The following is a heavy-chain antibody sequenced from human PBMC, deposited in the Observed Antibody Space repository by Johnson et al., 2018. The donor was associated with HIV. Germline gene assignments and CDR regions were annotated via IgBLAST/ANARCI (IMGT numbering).Heavy chain of an antibody. D-gene: IGHD6-19*01. J-gene: IGHJ3*02. Sequence: QVQLVESGGGVVQPGGSLRLSCAASGFTFSSYGMHWVRQAPGKGLEWVAFIRYDGSNKYYADSVKGRFTISRDNSKNTLYLQMNSLRAEDTAVYYCAKGGSAVAVAFDIWGQGTMVTASS. V-gene: IGHV3-30*02. CDR1: GFTFSSYG. CDR2: IRYDGSNK. CDR3: AKGGSAVAVAFDI.